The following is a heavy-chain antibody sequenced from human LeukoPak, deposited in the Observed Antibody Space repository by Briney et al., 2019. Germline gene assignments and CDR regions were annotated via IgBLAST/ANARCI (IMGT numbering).Heavy chain of an antibody. CDR2: ISWNSGSI. Sequence: TGGSLRLSCAASGFTFDDYAMHWVRQAPGKGLEWVSGISWNSGSIGYADSVKGRFTISRDNAKNSLYLQMNSLRAEDMALYYCAKGSDYGYYYYYMDVWGKGTTVTVSS. CDR1: GFTFDDYA. J-gene: IGHJ6*03. V-gene: IGHV3-9*03. D-gene: IGHD3-16*01. CDR3: AKGSDYGYYYYYMDV.